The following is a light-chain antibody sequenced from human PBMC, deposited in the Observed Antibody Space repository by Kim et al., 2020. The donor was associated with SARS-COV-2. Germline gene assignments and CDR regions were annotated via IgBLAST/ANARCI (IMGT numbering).Light chain of an antibody. J-gene: IGLJ2*01. CDR3: SSYTSSNAYVV. V-gene: IGLV2-14*01. CDR2: DVS. Sequence: QSALTQPASASGSPGQSITISCTGTSSDVGGYNYVSWYQQPPGKAPNLIIYDVSKRPSGVSNRFSCSTSGNTASLIISRLQADDEADYYGSSYTSSNAYVVFGGGTQLTVL. CDR1: SSDVGGYNY.